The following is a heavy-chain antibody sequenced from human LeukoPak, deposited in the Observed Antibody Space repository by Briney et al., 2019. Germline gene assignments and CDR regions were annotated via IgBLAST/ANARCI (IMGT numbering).Heavy chain of an antibody. D-gene: IGHD1-1*01. CDR3: AREHWNDY. CDR1: GYTYTGYY. V-gene: IGHV1-2*06. Sequence: ASVKVSCKASGYTYTGYYMHWVRQAPGQGLEWMGRIDPNSGGANYAQKFQGRVTMTRDTSISKAYMALSRLRSDDTAVYYCAREHWNDYWGQGTLVTVSS. CDR2: IDPNSGGA. J-gene: IGHJ4*02.